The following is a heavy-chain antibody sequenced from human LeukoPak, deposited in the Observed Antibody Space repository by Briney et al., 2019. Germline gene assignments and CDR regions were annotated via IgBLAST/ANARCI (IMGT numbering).Heavy chain of an antibody. V-gene: IGHV3-66*01. CDR2: IYSGGST. CDR1: EFSVGSNY. J-gene: IGHJ4*02. D-gene: IGHD2-21*01. Sequence: GGSLRLSCAASEFSVGSNYMTWVRQAPGKGLEWVSLIYSGGSTYYADSVKGRFTISRDNSKNTLYLQMNSLRAEDAAVYYCAKAPVTTCSGAYCYPFDYWGQGTLVTVSS. CDR3: AKAPVTTCSGAYCYPFDY.